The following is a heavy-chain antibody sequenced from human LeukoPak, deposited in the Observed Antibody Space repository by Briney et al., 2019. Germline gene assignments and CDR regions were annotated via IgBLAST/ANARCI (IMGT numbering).Heavy chain of an antibody. D-gene: IGHD3-3*01. J-gene: IGHJ4*02. CDR2: ISSSGSTI. CDR3: ARDRPLRYDFWSGYSFYLDY. V-gene: IGHV3-11*04. CDR1: GFTFSDYY. Sequence: PGGSLRLSCAASGFTFSDYYMSWIRQAPGKGLEWVSYISSSGSTIYYADSVRGRFTISRDNAKNTLYLQMNSLRAEDTAVYYCARDRPLRYDFWSGYSFYLDYWGQGTLVTVSS.